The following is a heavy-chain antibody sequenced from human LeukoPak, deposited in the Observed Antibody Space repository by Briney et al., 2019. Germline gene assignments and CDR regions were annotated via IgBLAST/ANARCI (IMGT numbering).Heavy chain of an antibody. D-gene: IGHD6-19*01. CDR2: ISSSGSTI. CDR3: ARGKSAVAGTEDY. CDR1: GFTFSYYY. V-gene: IGHV3-11*01. Sequence: GGSLSLSCAASGFTFSYYYMSWIRPAPGKGREWVSYISSSGSTIYYADSVKGRFTISRDNAKTSLYLQMNSLRAEDTAVYYCARGKSAVAGTEDYWGQGTLVTVSS. J-gene: IGHJ4*02.